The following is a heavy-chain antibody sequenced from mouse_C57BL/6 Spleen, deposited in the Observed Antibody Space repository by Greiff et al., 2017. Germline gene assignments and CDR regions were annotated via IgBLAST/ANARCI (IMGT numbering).Heavy chain of an antibody. Sequence: QVQLQQSGAELVKPGASVKLSCKASGYTFTSYWMHWVKQRPGQGLEWIGMIHPNSGSTNYNEKFKSKATLTVDKSSSTAYMQLSSLTSEDSAVYYCARKDGRYAMDYWGQGTSVTVSS. D-gene: IGHD1-1*01. CDR2: IHPNSGST. CDR3: ARKDGRYAMDY. J-gene: IGHJ4*01. V-gene: IGHV1-64*01. CDR1: GYTFTSYW.